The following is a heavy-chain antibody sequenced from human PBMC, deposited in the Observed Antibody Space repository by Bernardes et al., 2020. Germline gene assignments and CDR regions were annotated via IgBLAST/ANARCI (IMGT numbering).Heavy chain of an antibody. D-gene: IGHD1-20*01. Sequence: ETLSLTCTVSGGSISSSSYYWGWIRQPPGKGLEWIGSIYYSGSTYYNPSLKSRVTISVDTSKNQFSLKLSSVTAADTAVYYCARQPIIITGINYYYYGMDVWGKGTTVTVSS. CDR3: ARQPIIITGINYYYYGMDV. J-gene: IGHJ6*04. CDR2: IYYSGST. V-gene: IGHV4-39*01. CDR1: GGSISSSSYY.